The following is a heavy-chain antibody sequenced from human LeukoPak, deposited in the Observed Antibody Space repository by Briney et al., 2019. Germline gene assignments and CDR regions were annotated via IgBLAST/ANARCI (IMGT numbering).Heavy chain of an antibody. CDR2: IYYSGST. Sequence: SETLSLTWTVSGGSISSYYWSWIRQPPGKGLEWIGYIYYSGSTNYNPSLKSRVTISVDTSKNQFSLKLSSVTAADTAVYYCARDDYGDYVRAFDIWGQGTMVTVSS. CDR1: GGSISSYY. CDR3: ARDDYGDYVRAFDI. D-gene: IGHD4-17*01. V-gene: IGHV4-59*01. J-gene: IGHJ3*02.